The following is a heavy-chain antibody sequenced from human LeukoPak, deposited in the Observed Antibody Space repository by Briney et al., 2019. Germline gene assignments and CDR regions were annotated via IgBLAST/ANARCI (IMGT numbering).Heavy chain of an antibody. Sequence: GGSLRLSCVASGFSFSSYGMHWVRRAPGKGLEWMTFIRFDGSEKYYADSVKGRFTISRDNSKNTLYLQMNSLRAEDTAVYYCAKGKDDSSGWYFFYWGQGTLVTVSS. V-gene: IGHV3-30*02. D-gene: IGHD6-19*01. CDR3: AKGKDDSSGWYFFY. J-gene: IGHJ4*02. CDR2: IRFDGSEK. CDR1: GFSFSSYG.